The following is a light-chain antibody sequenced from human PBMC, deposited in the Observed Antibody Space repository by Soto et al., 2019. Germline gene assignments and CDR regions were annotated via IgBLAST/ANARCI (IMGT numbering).Light chain of an antibody. V-gene: IGKV3-11*01. CDR1: QSVSSY. Sequence: EIVLTQSPATLSLSPGERATLSCRASQSVSSYLDWYQQKPGQAPRLLVYDASNRATGIPARFSDSGSGTDFTLTIRGLEPEYFAVYYCQQRSSWPPYTVGEGTNLEI. CDR2: DAS. CDR3: QQRSSWPPYT. J-gene: IGKJ2*01.